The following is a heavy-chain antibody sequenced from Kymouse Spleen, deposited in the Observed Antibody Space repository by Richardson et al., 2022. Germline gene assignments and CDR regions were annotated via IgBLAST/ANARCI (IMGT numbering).Heavy chain of an antibody. V-gene: IGHV4-34*01. J-gene: IGHJ4*02. D-gene: IGHD6-13*01. CDR1: GGSFSGYY. Sequence: QVQLQQWGAGLLKPSETLSLTCAVYGGSFSGYYWSWIRQPPGKGLEWIGEINHSGSTNYNPSLKSRVTISVDTSKNQFSLKLSSVTAADTAVYYCARKQQGYFDYWGQGTLVTVSS. CDR2: INHSGST. CDR3: ARKQQGYFDY.